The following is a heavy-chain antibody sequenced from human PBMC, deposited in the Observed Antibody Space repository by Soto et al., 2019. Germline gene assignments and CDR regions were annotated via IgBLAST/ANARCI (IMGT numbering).Heavy chain of an antibody. CDR1: GGSFSGYY. CDR3: AGGSGWDKGKSFDP. J-gene: IGHJ5*02. D-gene: IGHD6-19*01. V-gene: IGHV4-34*01. CDR2: INHSGST. Sequence: QVQLQQWGAGLLKPSETLSLTCAVYGGSFSGYYWSWIRQPPGKGLEWIGEINHSGSTNYNPSLKSRVTRSVDTSKNQFSLKMSSVTAAGTAVYYCAGGSGWDKGKSFDPWGQGTLVTVSS.